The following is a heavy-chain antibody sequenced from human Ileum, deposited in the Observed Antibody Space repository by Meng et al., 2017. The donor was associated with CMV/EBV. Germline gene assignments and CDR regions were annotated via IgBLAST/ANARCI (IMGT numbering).Heavy chain of an antibody. J-gene: IGHJ4*02. D-gene: IGHD7-27*01. Sequence: VSCETAGYTFTVYTIHWARQAPGQGLEWMGRINTNSGDTFYAQKFRGRVTMTRDTSIRTVFMELSGLQSHDTAIYYCARDNWGSDYWGQGTLVTVSS. CDR1: GYTFTVYT. CDR2: INTNSGDT. V-gene: IGHV1-2*06. CDR3: ARDNWGSDY.